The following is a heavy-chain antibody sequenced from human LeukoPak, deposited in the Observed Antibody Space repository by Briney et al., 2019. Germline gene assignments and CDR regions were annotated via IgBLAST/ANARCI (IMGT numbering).Heavy chain of an antibody. Sequence: GGSLRLSCAASGFTFTTSGMHWVRQAPGKGLEWVAVIWNDGTTQFYADSVKGRFTISRDNSKNTLYLQMNSLRAEDTAVYYCARDGGSYYFDYWGQGTLVTVSS. D-gene: IGHD1-26*01. CDR1: GFTFTTSG. CDR3: ARDGGSYYFDY. V-gene: IGHV3-33*01. J-gene: IGHJ4*02. CDR2: IWNDGTTQ.